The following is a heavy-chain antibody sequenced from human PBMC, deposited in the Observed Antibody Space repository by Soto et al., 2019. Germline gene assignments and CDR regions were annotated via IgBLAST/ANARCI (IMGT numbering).Heavy chain of an antibody. CDR3: ARDLWGYCGTDCYPLDV. Sequence: SETLSLTCIVSGGSISSYYWTWTRQPPGKGLEWIGCVYNGATTSYNPSLKSRVTISVDTSKNQFSLKLTSVTAADTAMYYCARDLWGYCGTDCYPLDVWGQGTTVTVSS. CDR2: VYNGATT. J-gene: IGHJ6*02. D-gene: IGHD2-21*02. CDR1: GGSISSYY. V-gene: IGHV4-59*01.